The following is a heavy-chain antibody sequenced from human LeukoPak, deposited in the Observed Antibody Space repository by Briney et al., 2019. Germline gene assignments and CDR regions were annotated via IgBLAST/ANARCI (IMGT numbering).Heavy chain of an antibody. J-gene: IGHJ1*01. CDR1: GGSISSSSYY. V-gene: IGHV4-39*01. CDR2: IYYSGRT. CDR3: ARRRYYDSTGYFD. D-gene: IGHD3-22*01. Sequence: SETLSLTCTVSGGSISSSSYYWGWIRQPPGKGLERIGEIYYSGRTYQNPSLRSRVSMSVDTSKNHFSLELHSVTATDTAVYYCARRRYYDSTGYFDWGRGSLVTVPS.